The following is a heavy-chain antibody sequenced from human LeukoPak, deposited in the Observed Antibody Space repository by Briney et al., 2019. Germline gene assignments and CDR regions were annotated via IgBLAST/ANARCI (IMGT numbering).Heavy chain of an antibody. CDR3: AKTSYDFWSGYYYYMDV. J-gene: IGHJ6*03. D-gene: IGHD3-3*01. V-gene: IGHV4-38-2*02. Sequence: SETLSLTCTVSGYSISSGYYWGWIRQPPGKGLEWIGSIYHSGSTYYNPSLKSRVTISVDTSKNQFSLKLSSVTAADTAVYYCAKTSYDFWSGYYYYMDVWGKGTTVTVSS. CDR2: IYHSGST. CDR1: GYSISSGYY.